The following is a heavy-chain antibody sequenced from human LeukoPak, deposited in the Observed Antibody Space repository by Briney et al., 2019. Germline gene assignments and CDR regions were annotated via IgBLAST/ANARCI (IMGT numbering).Heavy chain of an antibody. J-gene: IGHJ4*02. D-gene: IGHD5-12*01. CDR2: ITGSSSST. CDR3: STSLGGGYKAH. Sequence: GGSLRLSCAASGFTFSNYAMSWVRQSPGKGLEWVSAITGSSSSTYYADSVKGRFSISRDNSKSTLYLQINSLRADDTTVYYCSTSLGGGYKAHWGQGTLVTVSS. V-gene: IGHV3-23*01. CDR1: GFTFSNYA.